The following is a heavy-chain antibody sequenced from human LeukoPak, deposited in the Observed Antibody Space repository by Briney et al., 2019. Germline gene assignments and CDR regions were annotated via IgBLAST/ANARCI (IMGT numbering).Heavy chain of an antibody. J-gene: IGHJ4*02. V-gene: IGHV1-2*02. CDR3: ARVGRDGYNYDC. Sequence: ASVKVSCKASGYTFTGYYMHWVRQAPGQGLEWMGWINPNNGDTNYAQKFQGRVTMTRDTSRSTAYMELSRLRSDDTAVYYCARVGRDGYNYDCWGQGTLVTVSS. D-gene: IGHD5-24*01. CDR2: INPNNGDT. CDR1: GYTFTGYY.